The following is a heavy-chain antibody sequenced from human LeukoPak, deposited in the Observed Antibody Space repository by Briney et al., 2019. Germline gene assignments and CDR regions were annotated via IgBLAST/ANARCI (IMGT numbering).Heavy chain of an antibody. CDR2: ISYDGSNK. J-gene: IGHJ4*02. CDR1: GFTFSSYG. Sequence: GRSLRLSCAASGFTFSSYGMHWVRQAPGKGLEWVAVISYDGSNKYYADSVKGRFTISRDNSKNTLYLQMNSLRAEDTAVYYCAKVFYDSSGYFDYWGQGTLVTVSS. V-gene: IGHV3-30*18. CDR3: AKVFYDSSGYFDY. D-gene: IGHD3-22*01.